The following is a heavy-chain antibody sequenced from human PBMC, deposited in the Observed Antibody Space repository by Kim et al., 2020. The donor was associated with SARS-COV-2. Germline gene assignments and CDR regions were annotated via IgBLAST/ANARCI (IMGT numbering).Heavy chain of an antibody. V-gene: IGHV3-74*01. D-gene: IGHD3-16*01. CDR3: ARAYMDV. CDR2: ISSDGKTT. Sequence: GGSLRLSCAASGFTLSTYWMHWVRQVPGKGLVWVSRISSDGKTTSYADSVKGRFTIFRDNANNTLYLQMNTLRAEDTAVYFCARAYMDVWGQGTTVTVSS. CDR1: GFTLSTYW. J-gene: IGHJ6*02.